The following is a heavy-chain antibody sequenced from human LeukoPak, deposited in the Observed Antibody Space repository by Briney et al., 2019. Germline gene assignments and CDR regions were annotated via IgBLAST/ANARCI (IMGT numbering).Heavy chain of an antibody. D-gene: IGHD3-10*01. CDR1: GFTFSDYH. V-gene: IGHV3-11*01. CDR3: ARDRGVAVSDF. CDR2: VSGSGTSI. Sequence: GGSLRLSCAASGFTFSDYHMSWIRQAPGKGLEWVSYVSGSGTSIHYADPVKGRFSISRDNAKNSLFLQMNSLRAEDTAVYYCARDRGVAVSDFWGQGTLVSVSS. J-gene: IGHJ4*02.